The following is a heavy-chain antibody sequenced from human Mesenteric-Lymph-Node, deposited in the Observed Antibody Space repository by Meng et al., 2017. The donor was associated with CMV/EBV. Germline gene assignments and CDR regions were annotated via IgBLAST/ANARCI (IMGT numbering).Heavy chain of an antibody. J-gene: IGHJ1*01. CDR2: ISYSGNT. Sequence: VSDVNYYLRWIRPSPGKGLEWIGYISYSGNTNYNPSLKSRATMSVDTSKNQFSLRLTSVSPADTAIFHCARGPYYSGSLSPAYFQHWGQGTLVTVSS. V-gene: IGHV4-61*01. D-gene: IGHD3-10*01. CDR3: ARGPYYSGSLSPAYFQH. CDR1: VSDVNYY.